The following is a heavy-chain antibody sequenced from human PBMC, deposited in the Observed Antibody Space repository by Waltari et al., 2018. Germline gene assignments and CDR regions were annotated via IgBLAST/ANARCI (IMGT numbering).Heavy chain of an antibody. Sequence: QVQLQESGPGLVKPSGTLSPTAAVSGGSLSSSNWWGWGRQPPGKGLEWIGEIYHSGSTNYNPSLKSRVTISVDKSKNQVSLKLSSVTAADTAVYYCARTLNPMVQGVNLYYFDYWGQGTLVTVSS. CDR1: GGSLSSSNW. J-gene: IGHJ4*02. V-gene: IGHV4-4*02. CDR2: IYHSGST. D-gene: IGHD3-10*01. CDR3: ARTLNPMVQGVNLYYFDY.